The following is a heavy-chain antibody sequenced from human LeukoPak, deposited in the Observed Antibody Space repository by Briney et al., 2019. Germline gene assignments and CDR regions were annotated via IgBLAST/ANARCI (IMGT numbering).Heavy chain of an antibody. Sequence: SETLSLTCTVAGASISSYYWSCIRQPAGKGLEWIGRIYTSGSTNYNPSLKSRVTMSVDTSKNQFSLKLSSVTAADTAVYYCARDWDIVVVPAAMSRGWAFDIWGQGTMVTVSS. CDR3: ARDWDIVVVPAAMSRGWAFDI. D-gene: IGHD2-2*01. V-gene: IGHV4-4*07. J-gene: IGHJ3*02. CDR1: GASISSYY. CDR2: IYTSGST.